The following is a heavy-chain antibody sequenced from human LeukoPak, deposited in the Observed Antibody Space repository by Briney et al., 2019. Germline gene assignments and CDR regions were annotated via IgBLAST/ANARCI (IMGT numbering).Heavy chain of an antibody. CDR1: GFTFSSYE. D-gene: IGHD1-26*01. J-gene: IGHJ5*02. CDR3: AREGGSYYSNWFDP. V-gene: IGHV3-48*03. Sequence: PGGSLRLSCAASGFTFSSYEMNWVRQAPGKGLEWVSYISSSGSTIYYADSVKGRFTISRDNAKNSLYLQMNSLRAEDTAVYYCAREGGSYYSNWFDPWGQGTLVTVSS. CDR2: ISSSGSTI.